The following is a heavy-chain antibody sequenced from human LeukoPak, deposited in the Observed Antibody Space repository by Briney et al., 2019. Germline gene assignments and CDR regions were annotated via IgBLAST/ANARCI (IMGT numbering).Heavy chain of an antibody. CDR1: GVSISISNDC. V-gene: IGHV4-39*01. CDR3: ARAHGSGRSWYLDY. D-gene: IGHD3-10*01. J-gene: IGHJ4*02. Sequence: SETLSLTCTVSGVSISISNDCWGWIRQSPGNGLEWIGTMDYSGNTYYNPSLKSRVTVSVDTSKNQFSLNVNSVTAADTAVYYCARAHGSGRSWYLDYWGQGTLVTVSS. CDR2: MDYSGNT.